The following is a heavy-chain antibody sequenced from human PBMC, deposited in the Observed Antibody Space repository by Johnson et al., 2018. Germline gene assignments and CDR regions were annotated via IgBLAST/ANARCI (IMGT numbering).Heavy chain of an antibody. CDR1: GLIFNTFA. D-gene: IGHD6-13*01. Sequence: QLVESGGGVVQPGRSLRLSCVASGLIFNTFAMHWVRQAPGKGLEWVATLSYDGTLKSYTDSVKGRFTISRDNSQNTLWLQMDSLRAEDTAMYYCARGRIAAAGMAQYFQHWGQGTLVTVSS. CDR2: LSYDGTLK. V-gene: IGHV3-30*14. J-gene: IGHJ1*01. CDR3: ARGRIAAAGMAQYFQH.